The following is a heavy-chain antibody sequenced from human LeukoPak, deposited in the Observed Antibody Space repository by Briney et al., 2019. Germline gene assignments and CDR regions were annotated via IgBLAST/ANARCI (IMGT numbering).Heavy chain of an antibody. Sequence: GGSLRLSCAASGFTFSSYGMHWVRQAPGRGLEWLAIIWDDGKNKYYADSVKGRFTISRDNSKNTLYLQMNSLRDEDTGLYYCARESVVVAGTVDYWGQGTLVTVSS. D-gene: IGHD6-19*01. CDR3: ARESVVVAGTVDY. CDR1: GFTFSSYG. V-gene: IGHV3-33*01. CDR2: IWDDGKNK. J-gene: IGHJ4*02.